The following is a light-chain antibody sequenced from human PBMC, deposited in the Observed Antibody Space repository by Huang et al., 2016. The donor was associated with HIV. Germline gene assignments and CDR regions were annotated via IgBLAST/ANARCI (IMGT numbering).Light chain of an antibody. Sequence: EVVLTQSPGTLSVSPGERATLSCRASQSVSSNLAWYQVKPGQDPRLLIFSGSTRATDIPARFSGTWSGTEFTLTISSLQSEDFAVYYCQQYDNWPPLTFGGGTRVEIK. V-gene: IGKV3-15*01. CDR2: SGS. J-gene: IGKJ4*01. CDR3: QQYDNWPPLT. CDR1: QSVSSN.